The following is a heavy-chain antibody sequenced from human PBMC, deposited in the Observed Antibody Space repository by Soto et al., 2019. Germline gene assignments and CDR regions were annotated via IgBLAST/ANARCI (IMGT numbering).Heavy chain of an antibody. D-gene: IGHD3-16*01. CDR1: GYTFTGYY. V-gene: IGHV1-2*02. CDR3: ARMATFGSLNWFDP. CDR2: INPNSGDT. Sequence: ASVKVSCKASGYTFTGYYMHWVRQAPGQGLEWMGWINPNSGDTNYAQKFQGRVTMTRDTSISTAYMDLSRLRSDDTAVYYCARMATFGSLNWFDPSGQGTLVTVSS. J-gene: IGHJ5*02.